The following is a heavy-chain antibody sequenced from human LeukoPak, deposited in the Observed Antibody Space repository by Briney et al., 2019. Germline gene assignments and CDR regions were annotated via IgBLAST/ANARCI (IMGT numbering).Heavy chain of an antibody. CDR2: INHSGST. CDR1: GGSISSGGYS. CDR3: ARGSDPYILDY. D-gene: IGHD4-11*01. Sequence: PSQTLSLTCAVSGGSISSGGYSWGWIRQPPGKGLEWIGEINHSGSTNYNPSLKSRVTISVDTSKNQFSLKLSSVTAADTAVYYCARGSDPYILDYWGQGTLVTVSS. V-gene: IGHV4-30-2*01. J-gene: IGHJ4*02.